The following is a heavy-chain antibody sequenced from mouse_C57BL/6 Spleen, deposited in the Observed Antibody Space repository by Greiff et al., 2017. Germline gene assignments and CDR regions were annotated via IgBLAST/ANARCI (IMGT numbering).Heavy chain of an antibody. J-gene: IGHJ3*01. V-gene: IGHV1-54*01. CDR2: INPGSGGT. D-gene: IGHD1-1*01. CDR1: GYAFTNYL. CDR3: ARSGNYYGSSYVGWFAY. Sequence: QVQLQQSGAELVRPGTSVKVSCKASGYAFTNYLIEWVKQRPGQGLEWIGVINPGSGGTNYNQKFKDKDTLTVDKSSSTAYMQLSSLTSEDSAVYYCARSGNYYGSSYVGWFAYWGQGTLVTVSA.